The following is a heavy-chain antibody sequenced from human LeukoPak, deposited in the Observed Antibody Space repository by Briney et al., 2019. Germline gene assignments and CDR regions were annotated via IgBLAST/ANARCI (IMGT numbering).Heavy chain of an antibody. CDR3: ARCIYTAMVSY. CDR1: GGSFSGYY. CDR2: INHSGST. Sequence: SETLSLTCAVYGGSFSGYYWSWIRQPPGKGLEWIGEINHSGSTNYNPSLKSRVTISVDTSKNQFSLKLSSVTAADTAVYYCARCIYTAMVSYWGQGTLVTVSS. D-gene: IGHD5-18*01. J-gene: IGHJ4*02. V-gene: IGHV4-34*01.